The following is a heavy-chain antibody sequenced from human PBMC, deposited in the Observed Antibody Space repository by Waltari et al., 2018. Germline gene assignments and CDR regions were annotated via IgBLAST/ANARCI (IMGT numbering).Heavy chain of an antibody. CDR2: ISYDGSNK. Sequence: QVQLVESGGGVVQPGRSLRLSCAASGFTFSSYAMHWVRQPPGKGLEWVAVISYDGSNKYYADSVKGRFTISRDNSKNTLYLQMNSLRAEDTAVYYCAREGPIVVVPGYGMDVWGQGTTVTVSS. CDR1: GFTFSSYA. CDR3: AREGPIVVVPGYGMDV. D-gene: IGHD2-2*01. J-gene: IGHJ6*02. V-gene: IGHV3-30*01.